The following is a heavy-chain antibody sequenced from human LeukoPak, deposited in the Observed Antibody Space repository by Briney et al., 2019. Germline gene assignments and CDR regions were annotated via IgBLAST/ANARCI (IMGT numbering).Heavy chain of an antibody. D-gene: IGHD1-1*01. CDR2: IGISSGNT. CDR1: GFTFSSFA. J-gene: IGHJ4*02. Sequence: GGSLRLSCAASGFTFSSFAMNWVRQAPGKGLEWISYIGISSGNTKYADSVKGRFTISGDNAKNSLYLQMNNLRVEDTAVYYCARDHNYAFDNWGQGTLVTVSS. V-gene: IGHV3-48*04. CDR3: ARDHNYAFDN.